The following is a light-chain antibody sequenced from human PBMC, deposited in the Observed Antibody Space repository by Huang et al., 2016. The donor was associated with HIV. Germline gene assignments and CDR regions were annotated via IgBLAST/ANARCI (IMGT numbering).Light chain of an antibody. CDR2: LGS. CDR1: QSLLHKNGYDY. J-gene: IGKJ4*01. CDR3: MQALQTPFT. Sequence: IVMTQSPLSLPVTPGEPASISCRSSQSLLHKNGYDYLDLYLQKPGQSPQLLIYLGSNRASGVPDRFSGSGSGTEFTLTISRVEAEDVGSYYCMQALQTPFTFGGGSKVEIK. V-gene: IGKV2-28*01.